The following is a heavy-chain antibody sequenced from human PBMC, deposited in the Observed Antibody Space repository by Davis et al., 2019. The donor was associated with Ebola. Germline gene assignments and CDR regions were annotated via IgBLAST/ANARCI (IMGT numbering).Heavy chain of an antibody. CDR2: ISSGGRTI. CDR3: ATVRGVCTDGGCSPYWYFDL. Sequence: GESLKISCAASGFTFSSNTMTWVRQAPGKGLEWVSYISSGGRTIYYADSVKGRFTISRDNAKKSLYLQMSSLRDEDTAVYYCATVRGVCTDGGCSPYWYFDLWGRGTLVTVSS. CDR1: GFTFSSNT. J-gene: IGHJ2*01. D-gene: IGHD2-8*01. V-gene: IGHV3-48*02.